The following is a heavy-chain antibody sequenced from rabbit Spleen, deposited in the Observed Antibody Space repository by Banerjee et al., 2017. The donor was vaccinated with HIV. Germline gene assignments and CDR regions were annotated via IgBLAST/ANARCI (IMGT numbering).Heavy chain of an antibody. CDR3: ARDSGSSFSSYGMDL. V-gene: IGHV1S45*01. D-gene: IGHD8-1*01. CDR1: GFSFSRGYD. J-gene: IGHJ6*01. CDR2: IYTDNSKT. Sequence: QEQLVESGGGLVKPGASLTLTCKASGFSFSRGYDMCWVRQAPGKGLEWIACIYTDNSKTYYANWAKGRFTVSKTSSTTVTLQMTSLTVADTATYFCARDSGSSFSSYGMDLWGPGTLVTVS.